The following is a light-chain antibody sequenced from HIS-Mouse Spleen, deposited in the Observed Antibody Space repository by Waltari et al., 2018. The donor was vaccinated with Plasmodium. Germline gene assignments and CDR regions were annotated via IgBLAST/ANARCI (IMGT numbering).Light chain of an antibody. J-gene: IGKJ3*01. V-gene: IGKV3-15*01. CDR2: GAS. Sequence: EIVMTQSPATLSVSPGERAPLSCRASQSVSSNVAWYQQKPGQAPRLLIYGASTRATGIPASFSGSGSGTEFTLTISSLQSEDFAVYYCQQYNNWSFTFGPGTKVDIK. CDR3: QQYNNWSFT. CDR1: QSVSSN.